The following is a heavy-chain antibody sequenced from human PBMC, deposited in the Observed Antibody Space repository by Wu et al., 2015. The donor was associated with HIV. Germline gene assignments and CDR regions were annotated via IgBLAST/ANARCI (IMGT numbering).Heavy chain of an antibody. Sequence: QVQLVQSGAEVKKPGASVKVSCRASGYTFTDYYIHWVRQAPGQRLEWMGWFNPNTGGRTLWTGLSGQSHYDRDTSMTTVYMELTRLASDDTAIYYCAREGLCRTTSCQFDYWGQGTLVTVFS. D-gene: IGHD2-2*01. CDR1: GYTFTDYY. CDR2: FNPNTGGR. J-gene: IGHJ4*02. V-gene: IGHV1-2*02. CDR3: AREGLCRTTSCQFDY.